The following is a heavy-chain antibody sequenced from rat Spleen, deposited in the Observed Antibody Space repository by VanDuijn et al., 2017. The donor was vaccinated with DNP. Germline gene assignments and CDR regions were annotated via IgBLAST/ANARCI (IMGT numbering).Heavy chain of an antibody. CDR1: GFTFSDYN. D-gene: IGHD4-3*01. CDR3: ASLRDLNRYYYPMNA. J-gene: IGHJ4*01. CDR2: IIYDAGRT. V-gene: IGHV5S10*01. Sequence: EVQLVESGGGLVQPGRSLKLSCTASGFTFSDYNMAWVRQAPKKGLEWVATIIYDAGRTYYRDSVKGRFTISRDDAKSTLYLQMDSLRSEDTATYYCASLRDLNRYYYPMNAWGQGTSVTVSS.